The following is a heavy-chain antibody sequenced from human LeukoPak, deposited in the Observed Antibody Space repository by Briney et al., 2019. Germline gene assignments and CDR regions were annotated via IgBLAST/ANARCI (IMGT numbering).Heavy chain of an antibody. V-gene: IGHV4-59*13. D-gene: IGHD5-18*01. J-gene: IGHJ6*03. CDR2: IYYSGST. CDR1: GDSISSYY. CDR3: ARGGYSYGYYMDV. Sequence: SETLSLTCTVSGDSISSYYWSWLRQPPGKGLEWLGYIYYSGSTNYNPSLKSRVTISVDTSKNQFSLKLSSVTAADTAVYYCARGGYSYGYYMDVWGKGTRVTVPS.